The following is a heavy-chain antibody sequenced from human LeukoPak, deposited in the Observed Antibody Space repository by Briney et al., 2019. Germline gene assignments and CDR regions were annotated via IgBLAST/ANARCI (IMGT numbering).Heavy chain of an antibody. Sequence: GGSLRLSCAASGFTFSSYAMSWVRQAPGKGLEWVSVISGSGGSTYYADSVKGRFTISRDNSKNTLYLKMNSLRAEDTAVYYCAKGTLGYCTNGVCYPFDYWGQGTLVTVSS. D-gene: IGHD2-8*01. CDR3: AKGTLGYCTNGVCYPFDY. CDR1: GFTFSSYA. J-gene: IGHJ4*02. V-gene: IGHV3-23*01. CDR2: ISGSGGST.